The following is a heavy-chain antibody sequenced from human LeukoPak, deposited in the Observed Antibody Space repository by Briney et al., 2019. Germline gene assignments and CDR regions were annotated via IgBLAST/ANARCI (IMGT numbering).Heavy chain of an antibody. J-gene: IGHJ4*02. CDR3: ARDRGGNRRYYFDY. D-gene: IGHD2-15*01. CDR1: GFTFSSYS. CDR2: IISSSGYI. V-gene: IGHV3-21*06. Sequence: GGSLRLSCAASGFTFSSYSMNWVRQAPGKGLEWVSSIISSSGYIHYADSVTGRFTISRNNSKNTVYLQMNSLRAEDTAVYYCARDRGGNRRYYFDYWGQGTLVTVSS.